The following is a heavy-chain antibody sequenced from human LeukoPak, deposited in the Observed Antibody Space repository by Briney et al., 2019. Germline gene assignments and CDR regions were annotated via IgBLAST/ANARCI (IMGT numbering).Heavy chain of an antibody. CDR2: IYPGDSET. CDR3: ARRYYYDSSGYYLAHDAFDI. CDR1: GYSFTSHW. D-gene: IGHD3-22*01. V-gene: IGHV5-51*01. J-gene: IGHJ3*02. Sequence: GESLKISCKGSGYSFTSHWIGWVRQMPGKGLEWMGIIYPGDSETRYSPSFQGQVTISADKSISTGYLQWSSLKASDTAMYYCARRYYYDSSGYYLAHDAFDIWGQGTMVTVSS.